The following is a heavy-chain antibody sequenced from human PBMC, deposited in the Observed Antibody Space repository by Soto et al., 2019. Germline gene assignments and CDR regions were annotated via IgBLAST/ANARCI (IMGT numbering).Heavy chain of an antibody. CDR3: AKDPVPQLLPSWWFDP. J-gene: IGHJ5*02. V-gene: IGHV3-23*01. D-gene: IGHD2-2*01. CDR2: ISGAGGNT. Sequence: EVQLLESGGGLVQPGGSLRLSCAASGFAFGAYPMTWVRQAQGKGLEWASVISGAGGNTYYADSVKGRFTVSRDNSKKMLYPEMNSLRVEDTAIYYCAKDPVPQLLPSWWFDPWGQGTRVTVSS. CDR1: GFAFGAYP.